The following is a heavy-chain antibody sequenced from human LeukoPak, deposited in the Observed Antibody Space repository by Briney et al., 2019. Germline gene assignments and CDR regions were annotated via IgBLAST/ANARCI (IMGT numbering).Heavy chain of an antibody. CDR3: ARDSTSGAFDI. V-gene: IGHV3-21*01. J-gene: IGHJ3*02. D-gene: IGHD2-2*01. Sequence: GGSLRLSCAASGFTFSSYSMNWVRQAPGKGLEWVSSISSSSSYIYYADTVKGRFTISRDNAKNSLYLQMNSLRAEDTAVYYCARDSTSGAFDIWGQGTMVTVSS. CDR2: ISSSSSYI. CDR1: GFTFSSYS.